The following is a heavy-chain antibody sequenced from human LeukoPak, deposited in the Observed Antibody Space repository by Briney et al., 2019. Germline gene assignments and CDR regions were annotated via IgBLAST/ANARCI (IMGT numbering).Heavy chain of an antibody. V-gene: IGHV3-23*01. J-gene: IGHJ4*02. CDR2: ISGSGGST. CDR1: GFTFSSYA. D-gene: IGHD2-2*01. Sequence: GGSLRLSCAASGFTFSSYAMSWVRQAPGKGLEWVSAISGSGGSTYYADSVKGRFTISRDNAKNTLYLQMNSLRAEDTAVYYCAASLPNIVVVPATKGPFGYWGQGTLVTVSS. CDR3: AASLPNIVVVPATKGPFGY.